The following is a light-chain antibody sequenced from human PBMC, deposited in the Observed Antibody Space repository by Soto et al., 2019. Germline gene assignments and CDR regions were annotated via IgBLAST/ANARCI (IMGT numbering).Light chain of an antibody. J-gene: IGKJ2*01. CDR3: QQYGSSTQGMYT. CDR2: GAS. Sequence: EIVLTQSPGTLSLSPGDRATLSCRASQSVSSTYLAWYQQKPSRAPRLLIYGASIRATGIPDRFSGSGSGTDFTLTISRLEPEDFAVYYCQQYGSSTQGMYTFGQGTKLEI. V-gene: IGKV3-20*01. CDR1: QSVSSTY.